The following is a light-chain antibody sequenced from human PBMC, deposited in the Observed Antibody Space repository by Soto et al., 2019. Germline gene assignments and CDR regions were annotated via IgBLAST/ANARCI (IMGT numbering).Light chain of an antibody. V-gene: IGLV1-51*01. CDR2: DNN. Sequence: QSVLTQPPSVSAAPGQKVTISCSGNTSNVGNDYVSWYQQLPGTAPKLLIYDNNKRPSGIPDRFSGSKSGTSATLGITGLQNGDEADYYCGTWDSSLSARVFGGGTKLTVL. J-gene: IGLJ2*01. CDR3: GTWDSSLSARV. CDR1: TSNVGNDY.